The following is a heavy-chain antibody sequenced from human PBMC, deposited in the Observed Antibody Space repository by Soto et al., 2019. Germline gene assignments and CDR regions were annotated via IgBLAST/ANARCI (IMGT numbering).Heavy chain of an antibody. CDR2: IYWDDDK. CDR1: GFSLSTSGVG. CDR3: ALRQTSVTSWGAYDV. J-gene: IGHJ3*01. V-gene: IGHV2-5*02. Sequence: QITLKESGPTLVKPTQTLTLTCTFSGFSLSTSGVGVGWIRQPPGKALEWLALIYWDDDKRYSPSLKSKLTLTNDPSRNQVVLTMANMDPVDTATYFCALRQTSVTSWGAYDVWGQGTMVTVSS. D-gene: IGHD4-17*01.